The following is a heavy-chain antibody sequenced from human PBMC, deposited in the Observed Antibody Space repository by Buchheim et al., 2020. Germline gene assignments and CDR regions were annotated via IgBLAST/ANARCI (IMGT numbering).Heavy chain of an antibody. V-gene: IGHV4-59*01. CDR2: VYYTGST. Sequence: QVQLQESGPGLVKPSETLSLPCAVSGVSINTYYWTWIRQSPGKGLEWIGYVYYTGSTNYNPSLKSRVTMSVDTSKNQSSLRLTSVTAADTAVYYCARDRSLAPVYYFAVDVWGQGTT. CDR1: GVSINTYY. J-gene: IGHJ6*02. CDR3: ARDRSLAPVYYFAVDV.